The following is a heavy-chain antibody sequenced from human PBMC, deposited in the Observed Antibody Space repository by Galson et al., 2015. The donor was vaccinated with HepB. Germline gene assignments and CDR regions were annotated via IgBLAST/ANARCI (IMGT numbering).Heavy chain of an antibody. V-gene: IGHV3-48*03. CDR1: GFTFGAYE. CDR3: VRDDALWSWYFDS. CDR2: ISSNGYMI. D-gene: IGHD3-10*01. J-gene: IGHJ4*02. Sequence: SLRLSYAASGFTFGAYEMNWVRQAPGKGLEWISYISSNGYMIYYAESVKGRFTVSRDNARDSLYLQMNSLRVEDTAVYYCVRDDALWSWYFDSWGQGILVTVSS.